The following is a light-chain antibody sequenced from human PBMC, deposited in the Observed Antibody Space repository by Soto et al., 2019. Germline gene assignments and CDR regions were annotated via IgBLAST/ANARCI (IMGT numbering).Light chain of an antibody. CDR2: DNS. V-gene: IGLV1-51*01. J-gene: IGLJ2*01. Sequence: QSVLTQPPSVSAAPGQRVTISCSGSSSNIGNKYVSWYQQLPGTAPKLLIYDNSKRPSGIPDRFSGSKSGTSATLGITGLQTGDEADYYCGTWDSSLSAGVFGGGTKVTVI. CDR3: GTWDSSLSAGV. CDR1: SSNIGNKY.